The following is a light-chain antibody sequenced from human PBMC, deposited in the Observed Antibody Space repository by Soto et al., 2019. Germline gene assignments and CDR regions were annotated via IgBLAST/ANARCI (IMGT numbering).Light chain of an antibody. J-gene: IGKJ1*01. CDR2: KAS. V-gene: IGKV1-5*03. CDR1: QSISSW. Sequence: DIQMTQSPSTQSASVGDRVTITCRDSQSISSWLAWYQQKPGKAPKLLIYKASSLESGVPSRFSGSGSGTEFTLTISSLQPDDFATYYCQQYNSPWTFGQGTKVEIK. CDR3: QQYNSPWT.